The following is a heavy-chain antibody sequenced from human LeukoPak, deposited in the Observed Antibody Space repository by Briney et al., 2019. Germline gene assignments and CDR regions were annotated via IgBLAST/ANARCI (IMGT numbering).Heavy chain of an antibody. CDR1: GYTFTGYY. V-gene: IGHV1-2*02. J-gene: IGHJ4*02. Sequence: ASVKVSCKASGYTFTGYYMHWVRQAPGQGLEWMGWINPNSGGTNYAQKFQGRVTMTRDTSITTAYMELSRLRSDDTAVYYCARTAVAGISPNGYWGQGTLVTVSS. D-gene: IGHD6-19*01. CDR3: ARTAVAGISPNGY. CDR2: INPNSGGT.